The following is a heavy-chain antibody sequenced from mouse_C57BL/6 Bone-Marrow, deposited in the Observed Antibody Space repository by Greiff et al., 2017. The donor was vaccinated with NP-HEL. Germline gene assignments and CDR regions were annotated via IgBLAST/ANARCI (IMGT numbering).Heavy chain of an antibody. CDR3: ARHGYYGLFDY. D-gene: IGHD1-1*01. CDR2: ISNGGGST. Sequence: EVMLVESGGGLVQPGGSLKLSCAASGFTFSDYYMYWVRQTPEKRLEWVAYISNGGGSTYYLDTVKGRFTISRDNAKNTLYLQMSRLKSEDTAMYYCARHGYYGLFDYWGQGTTLTVSS. J-gene: IGHJ2*01. V-gene: IGHV5-12*01. CDR1: GFTFSDYY.